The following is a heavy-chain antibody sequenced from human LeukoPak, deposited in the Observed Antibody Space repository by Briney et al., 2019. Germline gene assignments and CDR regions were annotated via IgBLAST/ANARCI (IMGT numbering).Heavy chain of an antibody. Sequence: ASVKVSCKASGYTFTGYYIHWVRQAPGHGLEWMGWINPNNGGTNFAQKFQGRVTMTRVTSISTASMELSSLRSDDTAVYYCARDLRFGELLYSFDYWGQGTLVTVSS. CDR3: ARDLRFGELLYSFDY. J-gene: IGHJ4*02. CDR2: INPNNGGT. CDR1: GYTFTGYY. D-gene: IGHD3-10*01. V-gene: IGHV1-2*02.